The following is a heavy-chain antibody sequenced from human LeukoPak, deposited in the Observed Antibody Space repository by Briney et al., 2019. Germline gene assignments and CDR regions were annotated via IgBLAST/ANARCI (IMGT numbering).Heavy chain of an antibody. V-gene: IGHV1-46*01. D-gene: IGHD1-26*01. Sequence: GASVKLSCKASGYTFTNYYIHWVRQAPRQGLEWMGIIKPSGATTSYVQKFQGRVTMTRDTSTSTVYLYLSSLRSEDTAVYYCARDGRLGSTTGAYYFDYWGQGTLVTVSS. J-gene: IGHJ4*02. CDR3: ARDGRLGSTTGAYYFDY. CDR1: GYTFTNYY. CDR2: IKPSGATT.